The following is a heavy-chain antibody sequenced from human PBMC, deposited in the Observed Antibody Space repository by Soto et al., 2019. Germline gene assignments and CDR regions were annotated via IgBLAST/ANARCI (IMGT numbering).Heavy chain of an antibody. D-gene: IGHD2-2*01. CDR1: GGTFSSYA. J-gene: IGHJ5*02. CDR3: ARCLVPAAITSWFDP. V-gene: IGHV1-69*13. CDR2: IIPIFGTA. Sequence: GASVKVSCNASGGTFSSYAISWVRQAPGQGLEWMGGIIPIFGTANYAQKFQGRVTITADESTSTAYMELSSLRSEDTAVYYCARCLVPAAITSWFDPWGQGTLVTVSS.